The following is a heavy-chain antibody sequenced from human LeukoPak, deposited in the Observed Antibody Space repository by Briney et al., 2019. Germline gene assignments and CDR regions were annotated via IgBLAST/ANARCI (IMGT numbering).Heavy chain of an antibody. Sequence: SETLSLTCAVSGGSISSSNWWSWVRQPPGKGLEWIGEIYHSGSTNYNPSLKSRVTISVDMSKNQFSLKLSSVTAADTAVYYCARGRSSSWSYYYYYYGMDVWGQGTTVTVSS. CDR3: ARGRSSSWSYYYYYYGMDV. V-gene: IGHV4-4*02. CDR1: GGSISSSNW. D-gene: IGHD6-13*01. CDR2: IYHSGST. J-gene: IGHJ6*02.